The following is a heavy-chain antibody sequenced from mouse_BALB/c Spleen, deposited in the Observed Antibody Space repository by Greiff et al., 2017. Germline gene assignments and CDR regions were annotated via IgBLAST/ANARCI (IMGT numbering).Heavy chain of an antibody. CDR1: GFTFSNYW. V-gene: IGHV6-6*02. D-gene: IGHD1-1*01. J-gene: IGHJ1*01. CDR2: IRLKSNNYAT. Sequence: EVKVEESGGGLVQPGGSMKLSCVASGFTFSNYWMNWVRQSPEKGLEWVAEIRLKSNNYATHYAESVKGRFTISRDDSKSSVYLQMNNLRAEDTGIYYCTRDYYGSLLDVWGAGTTVTVSS. CDR3: TRDYYGSLLDV.